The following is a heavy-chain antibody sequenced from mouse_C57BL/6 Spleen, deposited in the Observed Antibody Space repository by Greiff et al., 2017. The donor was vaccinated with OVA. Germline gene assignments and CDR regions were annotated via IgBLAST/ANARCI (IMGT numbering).Heavy chain of an antibody. CDR2: IHPNSGST. CDR3: ARARAIYYDYDRGFAY. V-gene: IGHV1-64*01. J-gene: IGHJ3*01. D-gene: IGHD2-4*01. CDR1: GYTFTSYW. Sequence: QVQLQQPGAELVKPGASVKLSCKASGYTFTSYWMHWVKQRPGQGLEWIGMIHPNSGSTNYTEKLKSKATLTVDKSSSTAYMQLSSLTSEDSAVYYCARARAIYYDYDRGFAYWGQGTLVTVSA.